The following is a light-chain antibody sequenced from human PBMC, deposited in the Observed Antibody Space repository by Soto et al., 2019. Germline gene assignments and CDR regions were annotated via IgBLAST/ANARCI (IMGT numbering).Light chain of an antibody. CDR3: SSYTTSRTQV. V-gene: IGLV2-14*01. CDR1: SSDVGAYQY. CDR2: EVN. Sequence: QSVLTQPASVSGSPGQSITISCTGTSSDVGAYQYVSWYQQHPGKAPKLMIYEVNNRPSGVPYRFSGSKSGNTASLTISGLQAEDEADYYCSSYTTSRTQVFGTGTKLTVL. J-gene: IGLJ1*01.